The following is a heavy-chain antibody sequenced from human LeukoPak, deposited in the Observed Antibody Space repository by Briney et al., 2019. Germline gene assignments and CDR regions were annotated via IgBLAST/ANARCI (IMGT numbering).Heavy chain of an antibody. Sequence: SETLSLTCTVSGGSISSYYWSWIRQPPGKALEWIGYIYYSGSTNYNPSLKSRVTISVDTSKNQFSLKLSSVTAADTAVYYCARYSSSIEIYFDYWGQGTLVTVSS. J-gene: IGHJ4*02. D-gene: IGHD6-6*01. CDR3: ARYSSSIEIYFDY. CDR2: IYYSGST. V-gene: IGHV4-59*01. CDR1: GGSISSYY.